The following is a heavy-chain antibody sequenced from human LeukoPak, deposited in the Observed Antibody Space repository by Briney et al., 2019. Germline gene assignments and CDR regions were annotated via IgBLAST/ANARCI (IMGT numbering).Heavy chain of an antibody. V-gene: IGHV1-24*01. Sequence: ASVKVSSKVSGYTLTELSMQWVRQAPGKGLEWMGGFDPEDGETIYAQKFQGRVTMTEDTSTDTAYMELSSLRSEDTAVYYCATQSWTTVPGFDYWGQGTLVTVSS. CDR3: ATQSWTTVPGFDY. D-gene: IGHD4-17*01. CDR2: FDPEDGET. J-gene: IGHJ4*02. CDR1: GYTLTELS.